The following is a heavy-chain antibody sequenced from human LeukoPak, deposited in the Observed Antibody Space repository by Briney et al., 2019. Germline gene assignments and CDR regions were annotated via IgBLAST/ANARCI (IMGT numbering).Heavy chain of an antibody. CDR3: AKGSSGWTPPVG. V-gene: IGHV3-23*01. CDR1: GFTFSSYA. CDR2: ISGSGGTT. Sequence: GGSPRLSCAASGFTFSSYAMNWVRQAPGKGLEWVSGISGSGGTTYYADSMKGRFTISRDNSKNTLYLEMNSLRAEDTAVYYCAKGSSGWTPPVGWGQGTLVTVSS. D-gene: IGHD6-19*01. J-gene: IGHJ4*02.